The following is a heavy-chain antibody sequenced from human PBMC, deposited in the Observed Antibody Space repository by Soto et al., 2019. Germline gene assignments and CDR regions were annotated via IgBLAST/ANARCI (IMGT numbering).Heavy chain of an antibody. Sequence: EVQLVESGGGLVQPGGSLRLSCAASGFVFSSDWMHWVRQAPGKGLVWISRIDMDGSSTSYADSVKGRFTISRDNAEVTLFLQMNSLRAEDTAVYYCVTDRPGSQHYFEYWGQGILVTVSS. V-gene: IGHV3-74*01. CDR1: GFVFSSDW. J-gene: IGHJ4*02. CDR3: VTDRPGSQHYFEY. CDR2: IDMDGSST. D-gene: IGHD3-10*01.